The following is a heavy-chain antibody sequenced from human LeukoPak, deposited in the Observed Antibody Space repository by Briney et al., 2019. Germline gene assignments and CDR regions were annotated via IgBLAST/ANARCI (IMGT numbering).Heavy chain of an antibody. CDR2: IYSDGST. D-gene: IGHD2-15*01. J-gene: IGHJ4*02. V-gene: IGHV3-66*01. Sequence: GGSLRLSCAASGFTVSSNYMSWVRQAPGKGLEWVSLIYSDGSTYYADSVRGRFTISRDNSKNTLYLQMNSLRAEDTAVYFCARDLGYCSGGSCYVGYFDYWGQGTLVTVSS. CDR3: ARDLGYCSGGSCYVGYFDY. CDR1: GFTVSSNY.